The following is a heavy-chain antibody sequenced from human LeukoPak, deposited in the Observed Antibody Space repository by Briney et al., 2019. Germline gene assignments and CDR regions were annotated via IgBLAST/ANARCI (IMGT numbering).Heavy chain of an antibody. CDR2: ISYDGSNK. J-gene: IGHJ5*02. Sequence: GRSLRLSGAASGFTFSSYGMHWVRQAPGKGLEWVAVISYDGSNKYYADSVKGRFTISRDNSKNTLYLQMNSLRAEDTAVYYCAKGVVRGVIRNWFDPWGQGTLVTVSS. CDR1: GFTFSSYG. CDR3: AKGVVRGVIRNWFDP. D-gene: IGHD3-10*01. V-gene: IGHV3-30*18.